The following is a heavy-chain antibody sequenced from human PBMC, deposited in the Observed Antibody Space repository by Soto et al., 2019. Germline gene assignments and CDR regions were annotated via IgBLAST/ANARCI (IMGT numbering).Heavy chain of an antibody. CDR2: IYHSGST. CDR3: SRSDSLYAFDI. Sequence: QLQLQESGSGLVKPSQTLSLTCAVSGGSISSGGYSWSWIRQPPGKGLEWIGYIYHSGSTYYNPSLKSPVTISVDSTKNQFSLKLSSVTAADTAVYYCSRSDSLYAFDIWGHGTMVTVSS. V-gene: IGHV4-30-2*01. CDR1: GGSISSGGYS. J-gene: IGHJ3*02. D-gene: IGHD3-22*01.